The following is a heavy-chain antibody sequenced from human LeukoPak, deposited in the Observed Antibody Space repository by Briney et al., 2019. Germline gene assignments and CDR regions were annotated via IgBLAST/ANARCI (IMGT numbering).Heavy chain of an antibody. CDR1: RFTFRNYA. V-gene: IGHV3-30*04. CDR3: ARDRGYSYGLPDY. D-gene: IGHD5-18*01. Sequence: PGRSLRLSCAASRFTFRNYAMHWVRQAPGKGLEWVAVISSDGTNKDYADSVKGRFTISRDNAKNSLYLQMNSLRAEDTAVYYCARDRGYSYGLPDYWGQGTLVTVSS. CDR2: ISSDGTNK. J-gene: IGHJ4*02.